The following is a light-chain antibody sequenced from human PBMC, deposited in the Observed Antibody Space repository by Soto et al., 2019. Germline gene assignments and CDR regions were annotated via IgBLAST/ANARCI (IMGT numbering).Light chain of an antibody. J-gene: IGLJ3*02. CDR2: GNI. CDR3: QAYDSSLSGFWV. V-gene: IGLV1-40*01. Sequence: QSVLTQPPSVPGAPGQRVTISCTGSSSNIGAGYDVHWYQQLPGTAPKLLIYGNINRPSGVPDRFSGSRSGTSASLAISGLQAEDEADYYCQAYDSSLSGFWVFGGGTKLTVL. CDR1: SSNIGAGYD.